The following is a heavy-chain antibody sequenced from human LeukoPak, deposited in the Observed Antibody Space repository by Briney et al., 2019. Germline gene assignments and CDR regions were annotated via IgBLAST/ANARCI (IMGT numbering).Heavy chain of an antibody. J-gene: IGHJ6*02. CDR1: GYTFTNYA. CDR3: ARYRGTTYYYGMDV. Sequence: GASVKVSCKASGYTFTNYATGWVRQAPGQGLEWMAWINTNTGDPTYAQDFTGRFVFSLDTSVTTAYLQISSLKPEDTAVYYCARYRGTTYYYGMDVWGQGTTVTVSS. CDR2: INTNTGDP. V-gene: IGHV7-4-1*02. D-gene: IGHD2/OR15-2a*01.